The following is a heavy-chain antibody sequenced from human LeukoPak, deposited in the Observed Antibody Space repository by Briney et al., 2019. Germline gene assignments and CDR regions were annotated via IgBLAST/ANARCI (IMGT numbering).Heavy chain of an antibody. Sequence: PGGSLRLSCAASGFTFGSYGMHWVRQAPGKGLEWLTLISHDGSKKYYAESVMGRFTISRDNSKNTLYLQMSSLRAEDTAVYYCVKDYVPGYSGYYFDYWGQGTLVTVSS. CDR3: VKDYVPGYSGYYFDY. J-gene: IGHJ4*02. CDR2: ISHDGSKK. D-gene: IGHD5-12*01. V-gene: IGHV3-30*18. CDR1: GFTFGSYG.